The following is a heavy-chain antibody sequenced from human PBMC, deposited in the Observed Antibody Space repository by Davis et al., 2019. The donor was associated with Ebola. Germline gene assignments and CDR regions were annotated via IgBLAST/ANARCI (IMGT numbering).Heavy chain of an antibody. CDR3: ARATGFSYGAYYTHYGMDV. V-gene: IGHV3-74*01. J-gene: IGHJ6*02. CDR2: INSDGSST. CDR1: RFTFSSDW. D-gene: IGHD5-18*01. Sequence: GESLKISCAASRFTFSSDWMYLVRQAPGKGLVWVSRINSDGSSTSYADSVKGRFTISRDNAKNTLYLQMNSLRVEDTAVYYCARATGFSYGAYYTHYGMDVWGQGTTVTVSS.